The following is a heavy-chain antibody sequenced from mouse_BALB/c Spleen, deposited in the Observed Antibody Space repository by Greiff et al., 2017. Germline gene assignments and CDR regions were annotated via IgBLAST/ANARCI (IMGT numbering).Heavy chain of an antibody. CDR3: AREWRLLNYFDY. Sequence: EVKVEESGGGLVKPGGSLKLSCAASGFTFSSYAMSWVRQTPEKRLEWVASISSGGSTYYPDSVKGRFTISRDNARNILYLQMSSLRSEDTAMYYCAREWRLLNYFDYWGQGTTLTVSS. D-gene: IGHD2-3*01. CDR2: ISSGGST. CDR1: GFTFSSYA. J-gene: IGHJ2*01. V-gene: IGHV5-6-5*01.